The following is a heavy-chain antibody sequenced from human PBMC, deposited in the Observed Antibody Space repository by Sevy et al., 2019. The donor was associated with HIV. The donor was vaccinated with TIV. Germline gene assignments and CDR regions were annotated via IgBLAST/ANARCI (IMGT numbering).Heavy chain of an antibody. J-gene: IGHJ6*02. Sequence: GGSLRLSCAASGFTFSNAWMSWVRQAPGNGLEWVGRIKSITDGGTTDYAAPVKGRFTISRDDSKTTLYLQMNSLKTEDTAVYYCTTTRDYGDYAGGMDVWGQGTTVTVSS. D-gene: IGHD4-17*01. CDR3: TTTRDYGDYAGGMDV. CDR2: IKSITDGGTT. CDR1: GFTFSNAW. V-gene: IGHV3-15*01.